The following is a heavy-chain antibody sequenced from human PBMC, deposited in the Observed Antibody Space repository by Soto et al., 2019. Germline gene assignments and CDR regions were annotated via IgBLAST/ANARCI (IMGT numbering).Heavy chain of an antibody. Sequence: SQTLSLTCLLFCPSLGRHSSSLIRQSPEKGLEWIGYMHYTGFSFYNPSLKSRVAMSADKSKNEFTLQLTSVTAADTAVYYCATSYGNAWYTYWGQGIQVTVSS. D-gene: IGHD6-13*01. V-gene: IGHV4-59*11. J-gene: IGHJ4*02. CDR1: CPSLGRHS. CDR3: ATSYGNAWYTY. CDR2: MHYTGFS.